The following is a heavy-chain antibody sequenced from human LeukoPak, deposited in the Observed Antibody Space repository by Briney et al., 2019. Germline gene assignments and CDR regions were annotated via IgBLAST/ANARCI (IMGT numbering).Heavy chain of an antibody. CDR2: ISGSGGST. J-gene: IGHJ4*02. D-gene: IGHD2-2*01. V-gene: IGHV3-23*01. CDR3: AKDLGQYCSSTSCYGYDY. Sequence: GGSLRLSCAASGFTFSSYAMSWVRQAPGKGLEWVSAISGSGGSTYYADSVKGRSTISRDNSKNTLYLQMNSLRAEDTAVYYCAKDLGQYCSSTSCYGYDYWGQGTLVTVSS. CDR1: GFTFSSYA.